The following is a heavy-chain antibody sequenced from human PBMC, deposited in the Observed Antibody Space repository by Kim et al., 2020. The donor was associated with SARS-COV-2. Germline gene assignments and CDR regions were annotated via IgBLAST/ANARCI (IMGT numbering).Heavy chain of an antibody. D-gene: IGHD6-6*01. CDR3: ARASRYGSSYYYYYSYLDV. CDR2: IYYSGST. Sequence: SETLSLTCTVSGCSISSYYWSWIRQPPGKGLEWIGYIYYSGSTNYNPSPKSRVTISVDTTKNQSPLKLSSVTAADTAVYYCARASRYGSSYYYYYSYLDVWGKGTTVTV. CDR1: GCSISSYY. V-gene: IGHV4-59*01. J-gene: IGHJ6*03.